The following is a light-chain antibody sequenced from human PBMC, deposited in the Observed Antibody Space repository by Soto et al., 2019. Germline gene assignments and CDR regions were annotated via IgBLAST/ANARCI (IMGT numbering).Light chain of an antibody. CDR2: GAS. CDR3: QQYGSSWT. V-gene: IGKV3-20*01. Sequence: IVFTQSPGTRSLSQGERATLSCRASQSVSSSYLAWYQQKPGQAPRLLIYGASTRATGIPARFSGRGSGTEFTLTISRLEPEDFAVYYCQQYGSSWTFGQGTKVDIK. CDR1: QSVSSSY. J-gene: IGKJ1*01.